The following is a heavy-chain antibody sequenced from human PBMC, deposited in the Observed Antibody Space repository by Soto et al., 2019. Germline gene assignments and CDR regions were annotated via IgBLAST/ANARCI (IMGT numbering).Heavy chain of an antibody. CDR2: IYYSGST. V-gene: IGHV4-59*12. J-gene: IGHJ3*02. D-gene: IGHD4-17*01. CDR3: ARRYGDAFDI. Sequence: QVQLQESGPGLVKPSETLSLTCTVSGGSISSSYWSWIRQPPGKGLEWIGYIYYSGSTNYNPSLKSRVTISVDTSKNQFSLKVSSVTAADTAVYYCARRYGDAFDIWGQGTMVTVSS. CDR1: GGSISSSY.